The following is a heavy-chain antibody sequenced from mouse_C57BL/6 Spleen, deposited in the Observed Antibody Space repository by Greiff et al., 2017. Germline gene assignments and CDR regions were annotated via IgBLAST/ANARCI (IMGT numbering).Heavy chain of an antibody. CDR2: IDPEDGDT. D-gene: IGHD1-1*01. CDR3: TPLNYYGSSPFAY. Sequence: EVQLQQSGAELVRPGASVKLSCTASGFNIKDYYMHWVKQRPEQGLEWIGRIDPEDGDTEYAPKFQGKATMTADTSSNTAYLQLSSLTSEDTAVYYCTPLNYYGSSPFAYWGQGTLVTVSA. CDR1: GFNIKDYY. V-gene: IGHV14-1*01. J-gene: IGHJ3*01.